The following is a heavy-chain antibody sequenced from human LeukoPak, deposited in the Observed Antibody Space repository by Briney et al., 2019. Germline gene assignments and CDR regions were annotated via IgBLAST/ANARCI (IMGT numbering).Heavy chain of an antibody. CDR1: GYTFTSYG. CDR2: ISAYNGNT. CDR3: ARPSGYCSSTSCYPDWFDP. J-gene: IGHJ5*02. Sequence: GASVKVSCKASGYTFTSYGISWVRQAPGQGLEWMGWISAYNGNTNYAQKLQGRVTMTTDTSTSTAYMELRSLRSDDTAVYYCARPSGYCSSTSCYPDWFDPWGQGTLVTASS. D-gene: IGHD2-2*01. V-gene: IGHV1-18*01.